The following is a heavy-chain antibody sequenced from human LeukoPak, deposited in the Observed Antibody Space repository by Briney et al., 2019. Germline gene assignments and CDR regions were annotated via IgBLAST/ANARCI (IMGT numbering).Heavy chain of an antibody. CDR2: IKSKTDGGTT. J-gene: IGHJ6*03. CDR3: TTGGSIQLWSTSYMDV. V-gene: IGHV3-15*01. D-gene: IGHD5-18*01. CDR1: GFTFSNAW. Sequence: GGSLRLSCAASGFTFSNAWMSWGRQAPGKGLEWVGRIKSKTDGGTTDYAAPVKGIFTISRDDSKNTLYLQINSLKTEDTAVYYCTTGGSIQLWSTSYMDVWGKGTTVTVSS.